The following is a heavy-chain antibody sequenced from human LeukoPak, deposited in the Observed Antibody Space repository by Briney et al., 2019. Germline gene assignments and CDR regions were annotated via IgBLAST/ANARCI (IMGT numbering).Heavy chain of an antibody. CDR2: IYYSGST. V-gene: IGHV4-39*07. J-gene: IGHJ4*02. CDR1: GGSISSSSYY. D-gene: IGHD6-19*01. CDR3: ARVPVAGIRDFDY. Sequence: PSETLSLTCTVSGGSISSSSYYWGWIRQPPGKGLEWIGSIYYSGSTYYNPSLKSRVTISVDTSKNQFSLKLSSVTAADTAVYYCARVPVAGIRDFDYWGQGTLVTVSS.